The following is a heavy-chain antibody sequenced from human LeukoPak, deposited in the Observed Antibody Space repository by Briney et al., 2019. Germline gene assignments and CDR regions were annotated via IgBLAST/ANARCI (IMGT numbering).Heavy chain of an antibody. Sequence: AXVKVSCKASGYTFTGYYMHWVRQAPGQGLEWMGWINPNSGGTNYAQKFQGRVTMTRDTSISTAYMELSRLRSDDTAVYYCASSGPTIFGVVILDAFDIWGQGTMVTVSS. CDR1: GYTFTGYY. CDR3: ASSGPTIFGVVILDAFDI. J-gene: IGHJ3*02. CDR2: INPNSGGT. V-gene: IGHV1-2*02. D-gene: IGHD3-3*01.